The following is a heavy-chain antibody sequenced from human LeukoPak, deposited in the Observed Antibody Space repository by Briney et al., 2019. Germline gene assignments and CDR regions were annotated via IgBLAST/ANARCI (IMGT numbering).Heavy chain of an antibody. CDR2: ISDSSGST. D-gene: IGHD3-10*01. Sequence: GGSLRLSCAASGFTFRSYAMSWVRQAPGKGLEWVSRISDSSGSTYYADSVKGRFTISRDNSKNTLYLQMNSLRAEDTAIYYCARAKGGDSGSYPAWGQGTLVTVSS. J-gene: IGHJ5*02. CDR3: ARAKGGDSGSYPA. CDR1: GFTFRSYA. V-gene: IGHV3-23*01.